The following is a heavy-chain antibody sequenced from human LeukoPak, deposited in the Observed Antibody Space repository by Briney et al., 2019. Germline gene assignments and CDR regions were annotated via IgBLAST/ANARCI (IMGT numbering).Heavy chain of an antibody. CDR1: GGSFSGYY. Sequence: KSSETLSLTCAVYGGSFSGYYWSWIRQPPGKGLEWIGEINHSGSTNYNPSLKSRVTISVDTSKNQFSLKLSSVTAADTAVYYCARGPGGGDYWGQGTLVTVSS. D-gene: IGHD6-25*01. J-gene: IGHJ4*02. V-gene: IGHV4-34*01. CDR3: ARGPGGGDY. CDR2: INHSGST.